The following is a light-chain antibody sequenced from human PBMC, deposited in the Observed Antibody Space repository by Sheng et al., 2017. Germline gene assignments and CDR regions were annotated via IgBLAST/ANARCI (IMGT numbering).Light chain of an antibody. CDR3: SSSARGITV. CDR1: SSDVGGYNY. J-gene: IGLJ1*01. Sequence: QSALTQPASVSGSPGQSITISCTGTSSDVGGYNYVSWYQQHPGKAPKALIFDVSNRPSGVSNRFSGSKSGNTASLTISGLQADDEADYYCSSSARGITVFGSGTKVTVL. CDR2: DVS. V-gene: IGLV2-14*03.